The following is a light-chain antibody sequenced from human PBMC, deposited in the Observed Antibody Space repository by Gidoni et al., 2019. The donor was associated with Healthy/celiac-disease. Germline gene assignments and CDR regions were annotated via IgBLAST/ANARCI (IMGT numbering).Light chain of an antibody. J-gene: IGKJ5*01. CDR2: GAS. V-gene: IGKV3-15*01. Sequence: EIVMTQSPAPLPVSPGERATLSCRASQSVSTNLAWYQQKPGQAPRLLIYGASTRATGIPARCISSGSGTEVTITTSSLQSEDVAVYYCQQYNNWPPITFGQGTRLEIK. CDR1: QSVSTN. CDR3: QQYNNWPPIT.